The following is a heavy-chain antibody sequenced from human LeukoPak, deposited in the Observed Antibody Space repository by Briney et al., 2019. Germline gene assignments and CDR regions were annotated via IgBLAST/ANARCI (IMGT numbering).Heavy chain of an antibody. CDR1: GGSISSSNW. V-gene: IGHV4-4*02. CDR2: IYHSGST. CDR3: ARAAYLYDILTGYRHNAFDY. D-gene: IGHD3-9*01. J-gene: IGHJ4*02. Sequence: SETLSLTCAVSGGSISSSNWWSWVRQPPGKGLEWIGEIYHSGSTNYNPSLKSRVTISIDKSKNQFSLKLSSVTAADTAVYYCARAAYLYDILTGYRHNAFDYWGQGTLVTVSS.